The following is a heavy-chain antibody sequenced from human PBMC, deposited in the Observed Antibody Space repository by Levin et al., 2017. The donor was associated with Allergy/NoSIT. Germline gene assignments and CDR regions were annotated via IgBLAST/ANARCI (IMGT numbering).Heavy chain of an antibody. CDR3: AKDLALVEMATDFDY. CDR2: ISYDGSNK. CDR1: GFTFSSYG. Sequence: GGSLRLSCAASGFTFSSYGMHWVRQAPGKGLEWVAVISYDGSNKYYADSVKGRFTISRDNSKNTLYLQMNSLRAEDTAVYYCAKDLALVEMATDFDYWGQGTLVTVSS. D-gene: IGHD5-24*01. V-gene: IGHV3-30*18. J-gene: IGHJ4*02.